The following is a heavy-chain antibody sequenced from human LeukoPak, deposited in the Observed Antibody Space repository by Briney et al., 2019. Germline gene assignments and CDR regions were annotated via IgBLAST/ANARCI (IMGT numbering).Heavy chain of an antibody. CDR3: AREGGTPGRMDV. CDR1: GGSISSGGYY. D-gene: IGHD1-26*01. CDR2: IYYSGST. V-gene: IGHV4-31*03. Sequence: PSQTLSLTCTVSGGSISSGGYYWSWIRQHPGKGLEWIGYIYYSGSTYYNPSLKSRVTISVDTSKNQFSLKLSSVTAADTAVYYCAREGGTPGRMDVWGQGTTVTVSS. J-gene: IGHJ6*02.